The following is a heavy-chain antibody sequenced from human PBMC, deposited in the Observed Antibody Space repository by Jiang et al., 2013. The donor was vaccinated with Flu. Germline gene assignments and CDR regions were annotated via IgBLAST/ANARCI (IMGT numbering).Heavy chain of an antibody. CDR2: INAGNGNT. CDR1: GYTFTSYA. J-gene: IGHJ6*02. D-gene: IGHD2-2*01. V-gene: IGHV1-3*01. Sequence: SGAEVKKPGASVKVSCKASGYTFTSYAMHWVRQAPGQRLEWMGWINAGNGNTKYSQKFQGRVTITRDTSASTAYMELSSLRSEDTAVYYCARAPAAISYYYYGMDVWGQGTTVTVSS. CDR3: ARAPAAISYYYYGMDV.